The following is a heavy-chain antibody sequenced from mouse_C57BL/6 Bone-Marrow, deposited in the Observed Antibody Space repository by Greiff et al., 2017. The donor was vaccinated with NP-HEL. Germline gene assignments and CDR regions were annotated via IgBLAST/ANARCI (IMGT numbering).Heavy chain of an antibody. CDR2: IYPRSGNT. CDR1: GYTFTSYG. D-gene: IGHD1-1*01. Sequence: VQLQQSGAELARPGASVKLSCKASGYTFTSYGISWVKQRTGQGLEWIGEIYPRSGNTYYNEKCKGKATLTADKSSSTAYMELRSLTSEDSAVYFCARGRYYGSSPYAMDYWGHGTSVTVSS. J-gene: IGHJ4*01. V-gene: IGHV1-81*01. CDR3: ARGRYYGSSPYAMDY.